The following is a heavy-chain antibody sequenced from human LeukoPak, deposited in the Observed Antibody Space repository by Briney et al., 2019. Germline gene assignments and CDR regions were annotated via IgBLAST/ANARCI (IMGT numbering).Heavy chain of an antibody. CDR3: ANFERTVAGPYNWFDP. J-gene: IGHJ5*02. Sequence: GRSLRLSCAASGFTFSSYAMPWVRQAPGKGLEWVAVISYDGSNKYYADSVKGRFTISRDNSKNTLYLQMNSLRAEDTAVYYCANFERTVAGPYNWFDPWGQGTLVTVSS. CDR1: GFTFSSYA. CDR2: ISYDGSNK. V-gene: IGHV3-30-3*01. D-gene: IGHD6-19*01.